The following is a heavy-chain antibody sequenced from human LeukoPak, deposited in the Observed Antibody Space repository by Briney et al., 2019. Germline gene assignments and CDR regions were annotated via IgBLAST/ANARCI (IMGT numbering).Heavy chain of an antibody. J-gene: IGHJ5*02. V-gene: IGHV4-34*01. CDR1: GGSFSGYY. CDR2: INHSGST. CDR3: ARGGRYVWGSYRPVSWFDP. D-gene: IGHD3-16*02. Sequence: SETLSLTCAVYGGSFSGYYWSWIRQPPGKGLEWIGKINHSGSTNYNPSLKSRVTISVDTSKNQFSLKLSSVTAADTAVYYCARGGRYVWGSYRPVSWFDPWGQGTLVTVSS.